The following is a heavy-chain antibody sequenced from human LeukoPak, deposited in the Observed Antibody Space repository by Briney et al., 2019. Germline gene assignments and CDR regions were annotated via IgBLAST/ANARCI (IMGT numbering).Heavy chain of an antibody. V-gene: IGHV1-18*01. CDR3: ARAGSAARPLYYFDY. Sequence: ASVKVSCKASGYTFTSYGISWVRQAPGQGLEWMGWISAYNGNTNYAQKLQGRVTMTTDTSTSTAYMELSRLRSDDTAVYYCARAGSAARPLYYFDYWGQGTLVTVSS. J-gene: IGHJ4*02. D-gene: IGHD6-6*01. CDR2: ISAYNGNT. CDR1: GYTFTSYG.